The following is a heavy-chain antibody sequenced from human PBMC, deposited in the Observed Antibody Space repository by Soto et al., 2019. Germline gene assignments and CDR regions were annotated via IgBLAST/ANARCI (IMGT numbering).Heavy chain of an antibody. CDR2: ISGSGGST. CDR3: WKDGVVEVAVNGDAFHI. D-gene: IGHD2-8*01. V-gene: IGHV3-23*01. Sequence: EVQLLESGGGLVQPGGSLRLSCAASGFTFSSYAMSWVHQAPGKRLEWVSAISGSGGSTYYADSVKGRFTISIDNAKSRLHQQMSRRLGADTAGYYAWKDGVVEVAVNGDAFHIWGPGPIVTF. J-gene: IGHJ3*02. CDR1: GFTFSSYA.